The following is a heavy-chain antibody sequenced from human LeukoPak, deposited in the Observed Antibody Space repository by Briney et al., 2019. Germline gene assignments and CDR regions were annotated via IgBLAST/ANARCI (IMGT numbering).Heavy chain of an antibody. J-gene: IGHJ6*03. CDR3: ARDSSTMVRGEGLSYYYYYYMDV. CDR2: ISSSSSYI. D-gene: IGHD3-10*01. CDR1: GFTFSSYS. Sequence: PGGSLRLSCAASGFTFSSYSMNWVRQAPGKGLEWVSSISSSSSYIYYADSVKGRFTISRDNAKNSLYLQMNSLRAEDTAVYYCARDSSTMVRGEGLSYYYYYYMDVWGKGTTVTVSS. V-gene: IGHV3-21*01.